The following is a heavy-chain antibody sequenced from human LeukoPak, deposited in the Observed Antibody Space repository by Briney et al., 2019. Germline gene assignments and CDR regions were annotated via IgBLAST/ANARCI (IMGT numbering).Heavy chain of an antibody. J-gene: IGHJ3*02. CDR1: GFTFGSYA. V-gene: IGHV3-23*01. CDR2: ISGSGGST. Sequence: GGSLRFSCAASGFTFGSYAMSWVRQAPGKGLEWVSAISGSGGSTYYADSVKGRFTISRDNSKNTLYLQMNSLRAEDTAVYYCASSGPYSSGWYAFDIWGQGTMVTVSS. D-gene: IGHD6-19*01. CDR3: ASSGPYSSGWYAFDI.